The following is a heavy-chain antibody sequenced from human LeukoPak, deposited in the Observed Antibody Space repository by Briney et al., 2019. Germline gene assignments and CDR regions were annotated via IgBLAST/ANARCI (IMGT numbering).Heavy chain of an antibody. D-gene: IGHD3-22*01. Sequence: ASVKVSCKASGYTFTSYGISWVRQAPGQGLEWMGWISAYNGNTNYAQKLQGRVTMTTDTSTSTAYMEPRSLRSDDTAVYYCARDSGDDSSGYYKYYFDYWGQGTLVTVSS. CDR2: ISAYNGNT. CDR1: GYTFTSYG. J-gene: IGHJ4*02. V-gene: IGHV1-18*01. CDR3: ARDSGDDSSGYYKYYFDY.